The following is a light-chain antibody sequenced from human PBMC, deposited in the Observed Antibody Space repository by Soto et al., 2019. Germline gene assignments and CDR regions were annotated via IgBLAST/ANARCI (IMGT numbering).Light chain of an antibody. J-gene: IGKJ5*01. CDR3: QQRASWVT. CDR2: KAS. CDR1: QSISSW. Sequence: DIQMTQSPSTLSASVGDRVTITCRASQSISSWLAWYQQKPGKAPKLLIYKASSLEGGVPSRFSGSGSGTEFTLTISSLQPDDFAVYYCQQRASWVTFGQGTRLEIK. V-gene: IGKV1-5*03.